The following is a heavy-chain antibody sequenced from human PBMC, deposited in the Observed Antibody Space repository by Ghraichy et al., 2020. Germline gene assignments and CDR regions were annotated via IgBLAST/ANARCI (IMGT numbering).Heavy chain of an antibody. V-gene: IGHV4-4*02. CDR1: GGSISSSNW. J-gene: IGHJ5*02. Sequence: SETLSLTCAVSGGSISSSNWWSWVRQPPGKGLEWIGEIYHSGSTNYNPSLKSRVTISVDKSKNQFYLKLSSVTAADTAVYYCARLGWQWLEYFDPWGQGTLVTVSS. CDR2: IYHSGST. CDR3: ARLGWQWLEYFDP. D-gene: IGHD6-19*01.